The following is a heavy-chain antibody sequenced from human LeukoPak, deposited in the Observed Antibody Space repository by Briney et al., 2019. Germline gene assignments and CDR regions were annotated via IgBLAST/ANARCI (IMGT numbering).Heavy chain of an antibody. V-gene: IGHV1-2*06. CDR1: GYTFTGYY. J-gene: IGHJ4*02. Sequence: APVKVSCKASGYTFTGYYMHWVRQAPGQGLEWMGRINPNSGGTNYAQKFQGRVTMTRDTSISTAYMELSRLRSDDTAVYYCARDRTIFGVVPDYWGQGTLVTVSS. CDR2: INPNSGGT. D-gene: IGHD3-3*01. CDR3: ARDRTIFGVVPDY.